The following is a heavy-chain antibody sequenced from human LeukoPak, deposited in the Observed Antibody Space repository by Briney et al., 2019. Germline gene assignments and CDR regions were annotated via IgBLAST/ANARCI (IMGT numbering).Heavy chain of an antibody. D-gene: IGHD1-26*01. CDR1: GYTFTSYG. Sequence: ASVKVSCKASGYTFTSYGFSWVRQAPGQGLEWMGWISTFNGSRHYAQKLQDRVTMTTDTSTSTVYMELRSLRSDDTAVYYCARGVLSGSAPFDYWGQGTLVIVSS. V-gene: IGHV1-18*01. J-gene: IGHJ4*02. CDR3: ARGVLSGSAPFDY. CDR2: ISTFNGSR.